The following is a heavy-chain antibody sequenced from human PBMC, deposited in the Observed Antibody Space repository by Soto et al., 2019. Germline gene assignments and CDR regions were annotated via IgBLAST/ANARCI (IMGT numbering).Heavy chain of an antibody. J-gene: IGHJ4*02. D-gene: IGHD6-19*01. Sequence: QVQLVESGGGVVQPGRSLRLSCAASGFTFSSYAMHWVRQAPGKGLEWVAVISYDGSNKYYADSVKGRFTISRDNSKNTLYLHMNSLRAEDTAVYYCAREKSSGRPQKPGRFDYWGQGTLVTVSS. V-gene: IGHV3-30-3*01. CDR2: ISYDGSNK. CDR3: AREKSSGRPQKPGRFDY. CDR1: GFTFSSYA.